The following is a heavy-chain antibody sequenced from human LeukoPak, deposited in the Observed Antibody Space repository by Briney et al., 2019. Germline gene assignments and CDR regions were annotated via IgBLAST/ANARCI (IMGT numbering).Heavy chain of an antibody. CDR1: GFTVTSNY. J-gene: IGHJ4*02. D-gene: IGHD1-26*01. CDR2: ISSSGSTI. V-gene: IGHV3-11*04. Sequence: GGSLRLSCAASGFTVTSNYMSWVRQAPGKGLEWVSYISSSGSTIYYADSAKGRFTISRDNAKNSLYLQMNSLRAEDTAVYYCAREGGSGSYGSLDYWGQGTLVTASS. CDR3: AREGGSGSYGSLDY.